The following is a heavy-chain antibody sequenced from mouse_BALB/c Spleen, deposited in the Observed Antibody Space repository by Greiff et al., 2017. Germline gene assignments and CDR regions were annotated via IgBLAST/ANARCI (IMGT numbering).Heavy chain of an antibody. Sequence: DVMLVESGGGLVKPGGSLKLSCAASGFAFSSYDMSWVRQTPEKRLEWVAYISSGGGSTYYPDTVKGRFTISRDNAKNTLYLQMSSLKSEDTAMYYCAREGYGNYSFDYWGQGTTLTVSS. CDR3: AREGYGNYSFDY. J-gene: IGHJ2*01. CDR1: GFAFSSYD. CDR2: ISSGGGST. V-gene: IGHV5-12-1*01. D-gene: IGHD2-1*01.